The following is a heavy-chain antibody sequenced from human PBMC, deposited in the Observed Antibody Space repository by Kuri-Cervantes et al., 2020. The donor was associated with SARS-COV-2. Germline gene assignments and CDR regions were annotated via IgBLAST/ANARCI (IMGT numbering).Heavy chain of an antibody. V-gene: IGHV4-59*01. CDR1: GGSISSYY. Sequence: SETLPLTCTVSGGSISSYYWSWIRQPPGKGLEWIGYIYYSGSTNYNPSLKSRVTISVDTSKNQFSLKLSSVTAADTAVYYCARGDCSGGSCYGMDVWGQGTTVTVSS. D-gene: IGHD2-15*01. CDR2: IYYSGST. CDR3: ARGDCSGGSCYGMDV. J-gene: IGHJ6*02.